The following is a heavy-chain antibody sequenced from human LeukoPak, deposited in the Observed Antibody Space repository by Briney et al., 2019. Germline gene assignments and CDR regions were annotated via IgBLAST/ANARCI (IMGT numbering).Heavy chain of an antibody. J-gene: IGHJ4*02. CDR1: GGSISTSSYY. CDR3: ARDVLAAPGTFDY. CDR2: IFYSGST. D-gene: IGHD6-13*01. Sequence: PSETLSLTCTVSGGSISTSSYYWGWVRQPPGKGLEWIGNIFYSGSTYYSPSLKSRVTISLDTSKNQFSLKLSSVTAADTAVYYCARDVLAAPGTFDYWGQGALVTVTS. V-gene: IGHV4-39*07.